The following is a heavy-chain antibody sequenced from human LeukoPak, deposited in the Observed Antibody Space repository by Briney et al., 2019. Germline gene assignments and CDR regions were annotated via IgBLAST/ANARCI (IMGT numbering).Heavy chain of an antibody. CDR3: ARDLGYYGSGSAFDI. J-gene: IGHJ3*02. CDR2: IWYDGSNK. CDR1: GFTFRSHA. V-gene: IGHV3-33*01. Sequence: GGSLRLSCVASGFTFRSHAMHWVRQAPGKGLEWVAVIWYDGSNKYYAEAVKGRFTISRDNSKNTLYVQMNSLRVEDTAVYYCARDLGYYGSGSAFDIWGQGTMVTVSS. D-gene: IGHD3-10*01.